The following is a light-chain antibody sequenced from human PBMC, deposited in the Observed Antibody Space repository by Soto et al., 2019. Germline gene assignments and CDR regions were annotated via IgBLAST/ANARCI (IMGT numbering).Light chain of an antibody. J-gene: IGKJ4*01. CDR1: QSLLHSNGYNY. CDR2: LGS. CDR3: MQALQTPLP. Sequence: DIVMTQSPLSLPVTPGEPASISCRSSQSLLHSNGYNYLDWYLQKPGQSPQLLIYLGSNRASGVPDRFSGSGSGTDFTLKIIRVEAEDVGVYYCMQALQTPLPFGGGTKVEIK. V-gene: IGKV2-28*01.